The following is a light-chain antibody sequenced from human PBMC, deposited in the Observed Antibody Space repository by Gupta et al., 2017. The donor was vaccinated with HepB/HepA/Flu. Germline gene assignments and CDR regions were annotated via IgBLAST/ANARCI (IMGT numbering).Light chain of an antibody. CDR3: QQYGRLPIT. CDR2: GTS. V-gene: IGKV3-20*01. CDR1: QSINSNS. Sequence: ELVLTQSPGTLSLSPGERATLSCRASQSINSNSLAWCQQKPGQAPRLLIYGTSSRATGIPDRFSGGGSGTDFTLTISRLEPEDFAVYYCQQYGRLPITFGQGTRLEIK. J-gene: IGKJ5*01.